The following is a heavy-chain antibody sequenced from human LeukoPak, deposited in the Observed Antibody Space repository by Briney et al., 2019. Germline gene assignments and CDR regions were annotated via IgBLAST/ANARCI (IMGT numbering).Heavy chain of an antibody. J-gene: IGHJ3*02. CDR1: GFTFSNYA. D-gene: IGHD2-2*01. CDR2: ISGSGGST. CDR3: AKEFSLEYHLEPDAFDI. Sequence: QPGGSLRLSCAASGFTFSNYAMSWVRQAPGKGLEWVSGISGSGGSTYYADSVKGRFTISRDNSKNTLYLQMNSLRAEDTAVYFCAKEFSLEYHLEPDAFDIWGQGTLVTVSS. V-gene: IGHV3-23*01.